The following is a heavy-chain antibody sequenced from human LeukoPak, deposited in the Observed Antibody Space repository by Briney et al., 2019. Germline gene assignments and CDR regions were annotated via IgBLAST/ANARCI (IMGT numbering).Heavy chain of an antibody. J-gene: IGHJ3*02. CDR3: ARYQKGGGAFDI. V-gene: IGHV4-34*01. CDR2: INHSGST. Sequence: SETLSLTCAVYGGSFSGYYWSWIRQPPGKGLEWIGEINHSGSTNYSPSLKSRVTISVDTSKNQFSLTLSSVTAADTAVYYCARYQKGGGAFDIWGQGAMVTVSS. D-gene: IGHD2-2*01. CDR1: GGSFSGYY.